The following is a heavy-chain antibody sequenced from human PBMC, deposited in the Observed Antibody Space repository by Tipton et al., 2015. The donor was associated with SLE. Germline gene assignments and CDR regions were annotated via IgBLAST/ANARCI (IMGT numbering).Heavy chain of an antibody. CDR2: ANRNEGT. Sequence: TLSLTCTVSGASTNTKYWTWIRQSPGKGLEWIGYANRNEGTKIKSSLERRVTISVDTSKNQFSLRLTSVTAADTAVYYCARAKVEETTFKYFFNGLDVWGRGTTVTVS. J-gene: IGHJ6*02. CDR1: GASTNTKY. D-gene: IGHD2/OR15-2a*01. V-gene: IGHV4-59*12. CDR3: ARAKVEETTFKYFFNGLDV.